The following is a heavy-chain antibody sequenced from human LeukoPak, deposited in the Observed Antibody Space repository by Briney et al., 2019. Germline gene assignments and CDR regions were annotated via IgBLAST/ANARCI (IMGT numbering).Heavy chain of an antibody. CDR3: AREVAAVAGTADY. CDR1: GVSFSGYY. Sequence: SETLSLTCAVYGVSFSGYYWSWIRQPPGKGLEWIGEINHSGSTNYNPSLKSRVTISVDTSKNQFSLKLSSVTAADTAVYYCAREVAAVAGTADYWGQGTLVTVSS. CDR2: INHSGST. V-gene: IGHV4-34*01. D-gene: IGHD6-19*01. J-gene: IGHJ4*02.